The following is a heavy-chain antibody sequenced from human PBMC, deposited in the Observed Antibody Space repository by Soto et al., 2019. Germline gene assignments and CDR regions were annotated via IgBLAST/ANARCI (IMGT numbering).Heavy chain of an antibody. Sequence: EVQLVESGGGLVQPGGSLRLSCEASGFDFSYYNMNWVRQAPGRGLEWLSYISSNSRTKYYADSVRGRFTISRDNAKNSLYLQTYSLRDEDTAVYYCTRDGGGGDRSDYWGQGTLVTVSS. CDR3: TRDGGGGDRSDY. CDR1: GFDFSYYN. D-gene: IGHD2-21*02. J-gene: IGHJ4*02. CDR2: ISSNSRTK. V-gene: IGHV3-48*02.